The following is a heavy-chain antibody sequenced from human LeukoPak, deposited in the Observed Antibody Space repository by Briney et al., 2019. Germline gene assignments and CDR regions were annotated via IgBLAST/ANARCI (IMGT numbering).Heavy chain of an antibody. CDR2: MNPNSGNT. CDR3: AREYYYDSSGYQYPQFDY. D-gene: IGHD3-22*01. Sequence: GASVKVSCKASGYTFTSYVINWVRQATGQGLEWMGWMNPNSGNTGYAQKFQGRVTITRNTSISTAYMELSSLRSEDTAVYYCAREYYYDSSGYQYPQFDYWGQGTLVTVSS. V-gene: IGHV1-8*03. J-gene: IGHJ4*02. CDR1: GYTFTSYV.